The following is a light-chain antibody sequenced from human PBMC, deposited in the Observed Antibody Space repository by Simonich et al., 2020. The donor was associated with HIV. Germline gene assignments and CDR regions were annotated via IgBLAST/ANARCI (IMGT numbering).Light chain of an antibody. CDR3: QQYYSTPYT. CDR1: RSVLYSSNNKNY. Sequence: DIVMTQSPYSLAVSLGERSTINCKSSRSVLYSSNNKNYLAWYQQKPGQPPNLLIYWASTRESGVPDRFSGSGSGTDFTLTISSLQAEDVAVYYCQQYYSTPYTFGLGTKLEIK. CDR2: WAS. J-gene: IGKJ2*01. V-gene: IGKV4-1*01.